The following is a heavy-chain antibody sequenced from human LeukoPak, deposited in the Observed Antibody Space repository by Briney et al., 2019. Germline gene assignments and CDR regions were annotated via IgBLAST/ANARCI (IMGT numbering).Heavy chain of an antibody. CDR1: GGSINSYY. D-gene: IGHD5-24*01. Sequence: SETQSLTCTVSGGSINSYYWSWIRQPPGKGLEWIGYIYYSGSTNYNPSLKSRVTISVDTSKNQFSLKLSSVTAADTAVYYCARQTLEMATTYYFDYWGQGTLVTVSS. J-gene: IGHJ4*02. V-gene: IGHV4-59*08. CDR2: IYYSGST. CDR3: ARQTLEMATTYYFDY.